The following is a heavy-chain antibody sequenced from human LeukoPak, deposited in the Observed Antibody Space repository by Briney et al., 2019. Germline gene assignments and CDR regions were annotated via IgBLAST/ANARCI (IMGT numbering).Heavy chain of an antibody. D-gene: IGHD1-1*01. CDR3: AREGLPTGTPSQSGFDY. CDR2: ISYDGSNK. CDR1: GFTFSSYA. V-gene: IGHV3-30*04. Sequence: GGSLRLSCAASGFTFSSYARHWVRQAPGKGLEWVAVISYDGSNKYYADSVNGRFTISGDNSKNTLYLQMNILRAEDTAVYYCAREGLPTGTPSQSGFDYWGQGTLVTVSS. J-gene: IGHJ4*02.